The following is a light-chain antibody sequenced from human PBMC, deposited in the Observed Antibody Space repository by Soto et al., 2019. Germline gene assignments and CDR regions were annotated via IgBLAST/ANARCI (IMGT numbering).Light chain of an antibody. Sequence: EIVLTQSPGTLSLSPGERATLSCRPSQSVSSTYLAWYQQKPGQAPRLLIYGASNRATGIPDRFSGSGSGTDFTLTISRLEPEDFAVYYCQQYGTSPTWTFGQGTKVDI. CDR1: QSVSSTY. CDR3: QQYGTSPTWT. J-gene: IGKJ1*01. CDR2: GAS. V-gene: IGKV3-20*01.